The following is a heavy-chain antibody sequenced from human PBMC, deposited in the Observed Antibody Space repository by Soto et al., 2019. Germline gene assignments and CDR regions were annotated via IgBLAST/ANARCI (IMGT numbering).Heavy chain of an antibody. J-gene: IGHJ4*02. CDR2: INTLSSAI. Sequence: QEHLMESGGGLVKPGGSLRLSCAGSGFIFSDYYITWIRRAPGKGLEWVSYINTLSSAIYYADSVKGRFTISRDNAKNAVYLQMNSLRAEDTAGYYCARRLQWQLRPLDSGGRGTMVTVSS. CDR1: GFIFSDYY. CDR3: ARRLQWQLRPLDS. D-gene: IGHD6-19*01. V-gene: IGHV3-11*01.